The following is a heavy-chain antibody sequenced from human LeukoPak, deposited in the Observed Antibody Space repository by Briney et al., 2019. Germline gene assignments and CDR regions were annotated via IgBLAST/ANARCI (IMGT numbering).Heavy chain of an antibody. J-gene: IGHJ6*02. D-gene: IGHD6-13*01. CDR1: GFIFSNYA. V-gene: IGHV3-23*01. Sequence: PGGSLRLSCAASGFIFSNYAMSWVRQAPGKGLEWVSAISGSGGTTYYADSVKGRFTISRDNSKNTLYLQMNSLRAEDTAVYYCARGSHSSSWYFRGYYYYGMDVWGQGTTVTVSS. CDR2: ISGSGGTT. CDR3: ARGSHSSSWYFRGYYYYGMDV.